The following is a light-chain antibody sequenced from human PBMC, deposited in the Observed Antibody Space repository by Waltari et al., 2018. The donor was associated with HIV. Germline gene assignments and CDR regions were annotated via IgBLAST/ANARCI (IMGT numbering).Light chain of an antibody. CDR3: TSYKDANDVV. CDR1: SSDVGGFDY. J-gene: IGLJ2*01. Sequence: QSALTQPPSASGSPGQSVTISCTGTSSDVGGFDYVSWYHQQPPKAPKLILYEVNRRPAGVPDRCSGSKSGHTASLTVSGLQPEDEGDYYCTSYKDANDVVFGGGTKLTVL. CDR2: EVN. V-gene: IGLV2-8*01.